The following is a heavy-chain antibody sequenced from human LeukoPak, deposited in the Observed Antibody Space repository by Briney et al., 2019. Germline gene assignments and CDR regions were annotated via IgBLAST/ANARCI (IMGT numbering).Heavy chain of an antibody. CDR1: GVSFRGYY. CDR2: IYYSGSS. V-gene: IGHV4-34*01. J-gene: IGHJ4*02. CDR3: AKSRGNSYGYIDY. Sequence: SETLSLTCAVYGVSFRGYYWVWLRQPPGKGLEWVGTIYYSGSSYYNPSLKSRVTISVDTSKNQLSLKLSSQTAADTAVYYCAKSRGNSYGYIDYWGQGALVTVSS. D-gene: IGHD5-18*01.